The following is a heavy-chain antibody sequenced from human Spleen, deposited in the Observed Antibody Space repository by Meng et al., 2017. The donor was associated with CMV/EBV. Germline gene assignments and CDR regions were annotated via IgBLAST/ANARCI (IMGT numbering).Heavy chain of an antibody. Sequence: GESLRLSCAASGFTFSDYYMSWIRQAPGKGLEWLSYISGSGGATYYADSLEGRFTISRDNAKNSLYLQLNSLRAEDTAVYFCARGTCGGECFYFRANFYYYAMDVWGQGTTVTVSS. CDR1: GFTFSDYY. V-gene: IGHV3-11*01. D-gene: IGHD2-21*01. J-gene: IGHJ6*02. CDR2: ISGSGGAT. CDR3: ARGTCGGECFYFRANFYYYAMDV.